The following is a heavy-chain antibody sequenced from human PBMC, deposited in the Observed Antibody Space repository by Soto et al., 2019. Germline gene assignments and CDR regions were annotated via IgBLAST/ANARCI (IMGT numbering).Heavy chain of an antibody. Sequence: SVKVSCRASGGTFSSYAISWVRQAPGQGLEWMGGIIPIFGTANYAQKFQGRVTITADESTSTAYMELSSLRSEDTAVYYCARYSLAARTVLPPDYWGQGTLVTVS. CDR2: IIPIFGTA. CDR3: ARYSLAARTVLPPDY. J-gene: IGHJ4*02. D-gene: IGHD6-6*01. CDR1: GGTFSSYA. V-gene: IGHV1-69*13.